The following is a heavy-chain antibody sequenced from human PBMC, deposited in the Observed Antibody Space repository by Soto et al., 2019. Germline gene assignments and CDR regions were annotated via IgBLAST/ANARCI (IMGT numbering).Heavy chain of an antibody. Sequence: PSETLSLTCAVSGDSISSSVWWSWIRQPAGKGLEWIGRVYSSGTTDYNPSLNSRATMSVETSKNQFSLKLSSVTAADTAVYYCARDIASYAYGEGYWGQGIQVTVSS. CDR2: VYSSGTT. D-gene: IGHD2-21*01. CDR3: ARDIASYAYGEGY. J-gene: IGHJ4*02. V-gene: IGHV4-4*07. CDR1: GDSISSSV.